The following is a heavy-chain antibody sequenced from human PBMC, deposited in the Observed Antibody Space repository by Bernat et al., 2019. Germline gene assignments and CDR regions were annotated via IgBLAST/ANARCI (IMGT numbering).Heavy chain of an antibody. J-gene: IGHJ4*02. D-gene: IGHD2-15*01. CDR1: GYTFTSYT. CDR2: INAGNGNT. V-gene: IGHV1-3*01. CDR3: ARGSSDCASSSCPYDY. Sequence: QVQLVQSGAEVKKPGASVKVSCKASGYTFTSYTIHWVRQAPGQGLEWRGWINAGNGNTKYSQRFQGRVTITRDISASAAYMELSSLRSEDTAVYYCARGSSDCASSSCPYDYWGQGTLVTVSS.